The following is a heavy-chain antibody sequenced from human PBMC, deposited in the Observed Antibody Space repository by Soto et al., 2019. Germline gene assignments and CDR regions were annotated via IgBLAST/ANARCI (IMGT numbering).Heavy chain of an antibody. CDR3: ARDWRSDCSGGSCYSPSAFDI. Sequence: QVQLVQSGAEVKKPGASVKVSCKASGYTFTSYGISWVRQAPGQGLEWMGWISAYNGNTNYAQKLQGRVTMTTATSTSTAYMELRSLRSDDTAVYYCARDWRSDCSGGSCYSPSAFDIWGQGTMVTVSS. D-gene: IGHD2-15*01. CDR1: GYTFTSYG. J-gene: IGHJ3*02. V-gene: IGHV1-18*01. CDR2: ISAYNGNT.